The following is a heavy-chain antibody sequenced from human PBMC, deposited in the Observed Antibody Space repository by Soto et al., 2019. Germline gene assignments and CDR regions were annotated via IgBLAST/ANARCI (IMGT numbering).Heavy chain of an antibody. CDR3: ARASPYGDYALDY. V-gene: IGHV4-59*01. CDR2: ISYSGST. Sequence: SETLSLTCTVSGGSISSYYWIWIRQPPGKGLEWIGYISYSGSTNYNPSLKSRPTISVDTSKNQFSLKLRSVTAADTAVYYCARASPYGDYALDYWGRNPGHRLL. CDR1: GGSISSYY. D-gene: IGHD4-17*01. J-gene: IGHJ4*01.